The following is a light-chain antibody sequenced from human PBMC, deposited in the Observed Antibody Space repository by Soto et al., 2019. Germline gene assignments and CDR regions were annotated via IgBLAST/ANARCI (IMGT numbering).Light chain of an antibody. CDR1: QGISSY. Sequence: AIRMTQSPSSLSASTGDRVTITCRASQGISSYLAWYQQKPGKAPKLLIYAASSLQSGVPSRFSGTGSDTEFTLTISSLQPYDFASDFCHQYDTYSFGQGTKVDNK. CDR3: HQYDTYS. V-gene: IGKV1-8*01. CDR2: AAS. J-gene: IGKJ1*01.